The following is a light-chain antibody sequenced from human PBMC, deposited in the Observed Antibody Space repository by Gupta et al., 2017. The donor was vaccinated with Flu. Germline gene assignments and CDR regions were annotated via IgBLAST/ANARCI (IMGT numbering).Light chain of an antibody. Sequence: EIVLTQSPATLSLSPGERATLSCRASQSVSSYLAWYQQKPGQAPRLLIYDASNRATGIPARFSGSRGGTDFTLTISSLEPEDFAVYYCQQRSNWPPITVGQGTRLEIK. CDR1: QSVSSY. J-gene: IGKJ5*01. CDR3: QQRSNWPPIT. CDR2: DAS. V-gene: IGKV3-11*01.